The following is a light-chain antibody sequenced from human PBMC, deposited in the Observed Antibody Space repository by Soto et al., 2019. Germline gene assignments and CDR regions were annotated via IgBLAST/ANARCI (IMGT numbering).Light chain of an antibody. J-gene: IGKJ1*01. CDR3: QQYNSYSRT. CDR2: DAS. CDR1: QSISSW. Sequence: EIQMTQSPSTLSASLGERVTITSRASQSISSWLAWYQQKPGKAPKLLIYDASSLESGVPSRFSGSGSGTEFTLTISSLQPDYFATYYCQQYNSYSRTFGQGTKVDI. V-gene: IGKV1-5*01.